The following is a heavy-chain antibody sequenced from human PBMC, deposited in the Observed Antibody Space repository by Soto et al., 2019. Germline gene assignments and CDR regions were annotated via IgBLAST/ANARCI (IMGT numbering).Heavy chain of an antibody. CDR2: IYYSGST. J-gene: IGHJ6*02. Sequence: SETLSLTCTVSGGSFSSCSFYWGWLRQPPGKGLEWIGSIYYSGSTYYNPSLKSRVTISVDTSKNQFSLKLSSVTAADTAVYYCRTQGYSSGWYLYYYYYGMDVWGQGTTVT. V-gene: IGHV4-39*01. D-gene: IGHD6-19*01. CDR3: RTQGYSSGWYLYYYYYGMDV. CDR1: GGSFSSCSFY.